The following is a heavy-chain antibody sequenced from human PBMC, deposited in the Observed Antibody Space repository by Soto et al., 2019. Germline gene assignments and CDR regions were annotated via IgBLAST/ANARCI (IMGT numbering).Heavy chain of an antibody. Sequence: ASVKVSCKASGYTFGNFFMHWVRQAPGQGLEWMGIINPIGGTTTYAQIFQGRVAMTRDTSTSTVYMELSSLRSEDTAVYYCARENWATSPSFDYWGQGTLVTVSS. CDR2: INPIGGTT. D-gene: IGHD2-2*01. CDR3: ARENWATSPSFDY. CDR1: GYTFGNFF. V-gene: IGHV1-46*01. J-gene: IGHJ4*02.